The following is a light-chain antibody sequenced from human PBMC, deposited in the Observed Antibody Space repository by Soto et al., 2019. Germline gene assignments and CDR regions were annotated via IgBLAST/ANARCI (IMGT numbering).Light chain of an antibody. CDR2: AAS. CDR3: QQSYSAPYT. J-gene: IGKJ2*01. V-gene: IGKV1-39*01. CDR1: QSFTNY. Sequence: GDRVTLTCRASQSFTNYLNWYQQKPGKAPKLLIYAASSLQSGVPSRFSGSGSGTDFTLTISSLQPEDFASYYCQQSYSAPYTFGQGTKLEIK.